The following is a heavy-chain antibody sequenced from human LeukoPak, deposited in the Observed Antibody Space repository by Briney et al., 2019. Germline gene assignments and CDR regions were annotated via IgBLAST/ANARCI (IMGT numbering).Heavy chain of an antibody. CDR1: GYTFTSYG. J-gene: IGHJ6*03. V-gene: IGHV1-69*05. Sequence: SVQVSCKASGYTFTSYGISWVRQAPGQGLEWMGGIIPIFGTANYAQKFQGRVTITTDESTSTAYMELSSLRSEDTAVYYCARDSPMVRGEYLGGYYYYYYMDVWGKGTTVTVSS. CDR3: ARDSPMVRGEYLGGYYYYYYMDV. CDR2: IIPIFGTA. D-gene: IGHD3-10*01.